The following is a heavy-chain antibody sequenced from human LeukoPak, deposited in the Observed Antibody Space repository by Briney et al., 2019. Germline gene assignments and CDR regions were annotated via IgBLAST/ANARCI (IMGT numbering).Heavy chain of an antibody. CDR2: IKHDGSEK. J-gene: IGHJ4*02. Sequence: GGSLRLSCAASGFTFSRYWMSWVRQAPGKRLEWVANIKHDGSEKYYVASVKGRFTISRDNAKNSLSLQMDSLRVEDTALYYCARESDHSNYPGTFDHWGPGTLVAVSS. CDR1: GFTFSRYW. V-gene: IGHV3-7*01. CDR3: ARESDHSNYPGTFDH. D-gene: IGHD4-11*01.